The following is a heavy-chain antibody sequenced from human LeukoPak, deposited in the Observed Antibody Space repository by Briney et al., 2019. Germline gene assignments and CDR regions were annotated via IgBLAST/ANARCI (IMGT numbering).Heavy chain of an antibody. Sequence: SETLSLTCTVSGGSVSDYYWSWIRQSPGKGLEWIGYIYYTGSTSYNPSLRSRVTMSADTSKNQFSLKLSSVTAADTAVYYCASRKLGNDYXGQGTLVTVSS. D-gene: IGHD7-27*01. J-gene: IGHJ4*02. V-gene: IGHV4-59*02. CDR2: IYYTGST. CDR3: ASRKLGNDY. CDR1: GGSVSDYY.